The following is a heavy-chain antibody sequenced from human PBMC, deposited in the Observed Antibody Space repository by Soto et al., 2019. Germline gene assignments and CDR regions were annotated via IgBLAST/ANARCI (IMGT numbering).Heavy chain of an antibody. V-gene: IGHV1-69*01. CDR1: GGTLNKHA. Sequence: QVQLVQSGAEVKKPGSSVKVSCRASGGTLNKHAITWVRRAPGQGLEWLGGIIPMFGIPNYPQKFQGRATITADDSTNTSHMELIGLTSDDTAVYYCARGGTSGWLKGAYDVWGQGTMVTVSS. D-gene: IGHD6-19*01. CDR3: ARGGTSGWLKGAYDV. J-gene: IGHJ3*01. CDR2: IIPMFGIP.